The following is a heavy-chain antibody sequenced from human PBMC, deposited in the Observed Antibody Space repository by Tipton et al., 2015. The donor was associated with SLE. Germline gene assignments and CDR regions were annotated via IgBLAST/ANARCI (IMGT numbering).Heavy chain of an antibody. Sequence: TLSLTCTVSGDSITSTSYYWTWIRQPPGKGLEWIGSSYYSGNTKYNTSLNSRVTISLDTSRTQFSLKLSSVTAADTAVYYCARDGRGYCDNSGCSEYHWFDPWGQGTLVTVSS. D-gene: IGHD2-15*01. V-gene: IGHV4-39*07. CDR3: ARDGRGYCDNSGCSEYHWFDP. J-gene: IGHJ5*02. CDR1: GDSITSTSYY. CDR2: SYYSGNT.